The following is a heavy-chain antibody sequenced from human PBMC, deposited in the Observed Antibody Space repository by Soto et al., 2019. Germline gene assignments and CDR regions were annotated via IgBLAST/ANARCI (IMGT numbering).Heavy chain of an antibody. D-gene: IGHD4-17*01. CDR2: ISSSSSDI. Sequence: EVQLVESGGGLVKPGGSLRLSCAASGFTFSSYSMNWVRQAPGKGLEWVSSISSSSSDIYYADSVKGRFTISRDNAKNSLYLQMNSLRAEDTAVYYCASADYGDYAGRVDYWGQGTLVTVSS. CDR1: GFTFSSYS. CDR3: ASADYGDYAGRVDY. V-gene: IGHV3-21*01. J-gene: IGHJ4*02.